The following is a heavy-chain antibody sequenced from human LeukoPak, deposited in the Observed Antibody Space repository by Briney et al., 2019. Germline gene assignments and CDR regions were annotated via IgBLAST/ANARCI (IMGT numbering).Heavy chain of an antibody. V-gene: IGHV1-69*04. CDR1: GGTFSSYA. D-gene: IGHD3-9*01. CDR3: ATVLRYFDWLNYDYYDMDV. CDR2: IIPILGIA. J-gene: IGHJ6*02. Sequence: GASVKVSCKASGGTFSSYAISWVRQAPGQGLEWMGRIIPILGIANYAQKFQGRVTITADKYTSTAYLELSSLRSEDTAVYCCATVLRYFDWLNYDYYDMDVWGQGTTVTVSS.